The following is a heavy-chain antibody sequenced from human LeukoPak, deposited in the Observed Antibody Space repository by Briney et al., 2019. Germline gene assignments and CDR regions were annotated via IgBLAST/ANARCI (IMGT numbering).Heavy chain of an antibody. CDR3: ARDTYYYDSSGVRPSYYFDY. Sequence: SETLSLTCAVYGGSFSGYYWSWIRQPPGKGLEWIGDINHSGSTNYTPSLKSRVTISVDTSKNQFSLKLSSVTAADTAVYYCARDTYYYDSSGVRPSYYFDYWGQGTLVTVSS. J-gene: IGHJ4*02. CDR1: GGSFSGYY. V-gene: IGHV4-34*01. D-gene: IGHD3-22*01. CDR2: INHSGST.